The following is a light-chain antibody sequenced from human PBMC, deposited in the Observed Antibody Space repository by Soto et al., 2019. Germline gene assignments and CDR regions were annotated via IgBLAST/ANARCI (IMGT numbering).Light chain of an antibody. V-gene: IGKV3-15*01. CDR3: QQYNNWWT. CDR1: QSVNSN. CDR2: GAS. Sequence: EIVMTQSPATLSVSPGERATLSCRASQSVNSNLAWYQQKPAQAPRLLISGASTRATGIPARFSGSGSETEFTLTISSLQSEDFAVYYCQQYNNWWTFGQGTKVEMK. J-gene: IGKJ1*01.